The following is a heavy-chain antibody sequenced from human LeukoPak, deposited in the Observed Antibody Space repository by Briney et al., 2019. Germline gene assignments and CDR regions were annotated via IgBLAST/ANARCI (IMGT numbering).Heavy chain of an antibody. CDR1: GFTFSTYG. Sequence: GGPLRLSCTASGFTFSTYGILWLRQAPGKGLEGVAVISYDGSSEYYADSAKGRFTMSRDNSKNTLYLQMNSLRAEDTAVYYCVRVPFPKQLGIPFDYWGQGTLVTVSS. CDR3: VRVPFPKQLGIPFDY. J-gene: IGHJ4*02. CDR2: ISYDGSSE. V-gene: IGHV3-30*01. D-gene: IGHD7-27*01.